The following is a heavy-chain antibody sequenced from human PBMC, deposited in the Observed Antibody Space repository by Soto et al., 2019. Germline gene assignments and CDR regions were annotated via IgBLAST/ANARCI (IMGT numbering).Heavy chain of an antibody. D-gene: IGHD2-2*01. J-gene: IGHJ6*03. CDR2: INHSGST. CDR3: ARGPRGYCSSTSCPAHYYYMDV. V-gene: IGHV4-34*01. CDR1: GGSFSGYY. Sequence: SETLSLTCAVYGGSFSGYYWSWIRQPPGKGLEWIGEINHSGSTNYNPSLKSRVTISVDTAKNQFSLKLSSVTAADTAVYYCARGPRGYCSSTSCPAHYYYMDVWGKGTTVTVSS.